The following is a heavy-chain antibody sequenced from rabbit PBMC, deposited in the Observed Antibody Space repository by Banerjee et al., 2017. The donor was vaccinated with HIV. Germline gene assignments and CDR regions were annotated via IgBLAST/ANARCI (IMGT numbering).Heavy chain of an antibody. J-gene: IGHJ3*01. CDR3: ARETYDDYGNYAL. V-gene: IGHV1S45*01. Sequence: QEQLVESGGGLVKPEGSLTLTCTASGFSFSSSYWICWVRQAPGKGLEWIACIYAGSSGSPYYASWAKGRFTISKTSSTTVTLQMTSLTAADTATYFCARETYDDYGNYALWGQGTLVTVS. CDR1: GFSFSSSYW. CDR2: IYAGSSGSP. D-gene: IGHD2-1*01.